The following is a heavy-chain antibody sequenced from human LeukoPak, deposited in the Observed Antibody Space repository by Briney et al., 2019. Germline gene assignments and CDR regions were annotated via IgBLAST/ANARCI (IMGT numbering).Heavy chain of an antibody. V-gene: IGHV1-46*01. Sequence: GASVKVSCKASGYTFTSYYIHWMRQAPGQGLEWLGMITPNIGSTTYAQQFQGRITMTSDKSTSTVYMDLSSLRFEDTAVYFCARTEYHYYYMDVWGKGTTVTVSS. CDR2: ITPNIGST. CDR3: ARTEYHYYYMDV. J-gene: IGHJ6*03. CDR1: GYTFTSYY.